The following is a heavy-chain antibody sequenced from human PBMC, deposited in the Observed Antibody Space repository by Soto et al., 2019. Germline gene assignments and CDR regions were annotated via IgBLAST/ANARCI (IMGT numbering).Heavy chain of an antibody. D-gene: IGHD3-22*01. J-gene: IGHJ6*02. CDR1: GGTFSSYA. V-gene: IGHV1-69*13. CDR3: ARPPSVYESSGYYFSYYYGKDV. CDR2: IIPIFGTA. Sequence: SVKVSCKASGGTFSSYAISWVRQAPGQGLEWMGGIIPIFGTANYAQKFQGRVTITADESTSTAYMELSSLRSEDTAVYYCARPPSVYESSGYYFSYYYGKDVWGQGTTVTVSS.